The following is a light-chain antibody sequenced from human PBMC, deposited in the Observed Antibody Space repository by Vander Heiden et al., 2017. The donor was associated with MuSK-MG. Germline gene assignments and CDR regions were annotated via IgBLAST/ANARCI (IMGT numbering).Light chain of an antibody. CDR1: SSNIGAGYD. CDR2: GNS. CDR3: QSYDSSLSGSYV. Sequence: QSVLTQPPSVSGAPGQRVTISCTGSSSNIGAGYDVHWYQQLPGTAPKLLSYGNSNRPSGVPDRFAGSKSGTSASLAITGLQAEEEADYYCQSYDSSLSGSYVFGTGTKVTVL. V-gene: IGLV1-40*01. J-gene: IGLJ1*01.